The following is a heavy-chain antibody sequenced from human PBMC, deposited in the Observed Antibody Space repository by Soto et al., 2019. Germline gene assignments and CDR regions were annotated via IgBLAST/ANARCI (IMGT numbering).Heavy chain of an antibody. V-gene: IGHV3-74*01. J-gene: IGHJ4*02. CDR1: GFTFSNYW. D-gene: IGHD6-19*01. Sequence: AGGSLRLSCAASGFTFSNYWVHWVRQVPGKGLKWVSRINSDGTTINYAENVEGRINNSRDNAKSMFFLQMNSLRVEDTAVYYCARAGWYRFDYWGQGTLVTAPQ. CDR2: INSDGTTI. CDR3: ARAGWYRFDY.